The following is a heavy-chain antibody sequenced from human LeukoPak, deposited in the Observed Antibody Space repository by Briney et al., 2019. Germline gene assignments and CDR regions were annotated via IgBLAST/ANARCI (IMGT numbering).Heavy chain of an antibody. V-gene: IGHV3-23*01. D-gene: IGHD5-18*01. CDR3: AKDPGYSYGFKV. J-gene: IGHJ4*02. CDR2: ISGSGGST. CDR1: GFTFSSYA. Sequence: PGGTLRLSCAASGFTFSSYAMSWVRQAPGKGLEWVSAISGSGGSTYYADPVKGRFTISRDNSKNTLYLQMNSLRAEDTAVYYCAKDPGYSYGFKVWGQGTLVTVSS.